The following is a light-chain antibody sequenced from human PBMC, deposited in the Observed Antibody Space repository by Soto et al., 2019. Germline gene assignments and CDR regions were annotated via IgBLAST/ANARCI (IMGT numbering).Light chain of an antibody. V-gene: IGKV3-20*01. J-gene: IGKJ5*01. CDR3: QQYGGPPLT. Sequence: IVLTQPPGTLSLSSGERATLSCRANESVDDDFLAWYQRRPGQAPRLLIYGASTSASGIPQRFSGGGSGTEFTLTISSLVPEEFAVYYCQQYGGPPLTFGQGTRLEIK. CDR2: GAS. CDR1: ESVDDDF.